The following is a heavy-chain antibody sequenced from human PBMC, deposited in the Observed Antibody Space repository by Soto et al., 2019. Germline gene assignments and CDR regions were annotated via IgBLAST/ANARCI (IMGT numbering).Heavy chain of an antibody. Sequence: QVQLVQSGAEVKKPGASVKVSCKASGYTFTNYDIHWVRQATGQGLEWMGWMNPDSGNTGQSKQFQGRVTMTRDTCMSTAYREMSSVRSEDTAVYYCARRRCRRTWVDPWGQGTLVTVSS. J-gene: IGHJ5*02. V-gene: IGHV1-8*01. CDR1: GYTFTNYD. CDR3: ARRRCRRTWVDP. CDR2: MNPDSGNT.